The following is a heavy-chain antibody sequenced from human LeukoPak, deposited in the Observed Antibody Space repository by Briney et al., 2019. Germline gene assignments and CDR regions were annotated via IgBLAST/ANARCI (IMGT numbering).Heavy chain of an antibody. J-gene: IGHJ4*02. Sequence: AGGSLRLSCAASGFTFSSYAMSWVRQAPGKGLEWVSALRGSGASTYYADSVKGRFTISRDNSKNTLYLQMNSLRAEDTAVYYCARDAPMVRGVTDYWGQGTLVTVSS. CDR3: ARDAPMVRGVTDY. D-gene: IGHD3-10*01. V-gene: IGHV3-23*01. CDR1: GFTFSSYA. CDR2: LRGSGAST.